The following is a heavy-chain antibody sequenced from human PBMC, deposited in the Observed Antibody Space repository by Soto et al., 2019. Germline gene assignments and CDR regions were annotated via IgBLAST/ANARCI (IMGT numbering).Heavy chain of an antibody. D-gene: IGHD6-13*01. CDR3: AKAFESSSWYYYYYYGMDV. CDR2: ISYDGSNK. Sequence: PGGSLRLSCAASGFTFSGYGMHWVRQAPGKGLEWVAVISYDGSNKYYADSVKGRFTISRDNSKNTLYLQMNSLRAEDTAVYYCAKAFESSSWYYYYYYGMDVRGKGTTVTVSS. J-gene: IGHJ6*04. V-gene: IGHV3-30*18. CDR1: GFTFSGYG.